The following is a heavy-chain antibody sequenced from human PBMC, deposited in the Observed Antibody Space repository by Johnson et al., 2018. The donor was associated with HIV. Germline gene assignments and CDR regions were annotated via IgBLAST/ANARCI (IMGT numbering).Heavy chain of an antibody. CDR1: GFTFDDYA. D-gene: IGHD1-26*01. CDR3: AKDIRPGWEIRGNAFDI. V-gene: IGHV3-9*01. CDR2: ISWNSGSI. J-gene: IGHJ3*02. Sequence: QLVESGGGLVQPGGSLRLSCAASGFTFDDYAMHWVRQAPGKGLEWVSGISWNSGSIGYADSVKGRFTISRDNAKNSLYLQMNSLRAEDTALYSCAKDIRPGWEIRGNAFDIWCQGTMVTVSS.